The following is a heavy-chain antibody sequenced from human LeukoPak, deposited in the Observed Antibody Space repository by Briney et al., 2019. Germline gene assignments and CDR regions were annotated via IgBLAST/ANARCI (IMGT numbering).Heavy chain of an antibody. Sequence: GTSVKVSCKASGFTFTSSAVQWVRQARGQRLEWIGWIVVGSGNTNYAQKFQERVTITRDMSTSTAYMELSSLRSEDTAVYYCAAGAYVLRYFDWLPSSPFDPWGQGTLDTVSS. J-gene: IGHJ5*02. CDR3: AAGAYVLRYFDWLPSSPFDP. CDR1: GFTFTSSA. CDR2: IVVGSGNT. V-gene: IGHV1-58*01. D-gene: IGHD3-9*01.